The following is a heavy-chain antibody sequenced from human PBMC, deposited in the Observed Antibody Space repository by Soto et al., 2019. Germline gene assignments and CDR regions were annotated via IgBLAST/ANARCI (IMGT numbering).Heavy chain of an antibody. CDR1: GGSISSSSYY. CDR3: ARQIYDSSGYYYAY. J-gene: IGHJ4*02. D-gene: IGHD3-22*01. Sequence: QMQLQESGPGLVKPSETLSLTCTVSGGSISSSSYYWGWIRQPPGQGLEWLGTIYSLGNTYYNPPLKSRVTISVDKSKRQLFLKLSSVTAPDTAVYYCARQIYDSSGYYYAYWGQGTLVTVSS. CDR2: IYSLGNT. V-gene: IGHV4-39*01.